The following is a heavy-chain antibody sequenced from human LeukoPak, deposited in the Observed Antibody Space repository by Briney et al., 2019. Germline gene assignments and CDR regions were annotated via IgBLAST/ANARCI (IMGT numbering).Heavy chain of an antibody. Sequence: GGSLRLSCAASGFTFSGSAMHWVRQASGKGLEWVGRIRSKANSYATAYAAPVKGRFTIPRDDSKNTLYLQMNSLKTEDTAVYYCTTDSAAAGPFDYWGQGILVTVSS. CDR3: TTDSAAAGPFDY. CDR1: GFTFSGSA. D-gene: IGHD6-13*01. CDR2: IRSKANSYAT. V-gene: IGHV3-73*01. J-gene: IGHJ4*02.